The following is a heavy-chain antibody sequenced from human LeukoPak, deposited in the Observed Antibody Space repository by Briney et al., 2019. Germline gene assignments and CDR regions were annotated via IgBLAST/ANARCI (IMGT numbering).Heavy chain of an antibody. J-gene: IGHJ3*02. CDR3: ATDAFEI. CDR1: GFTFASYA. V-gene: IGHV3-23*01. Sequence: GGSLRLSCAASGFTFASYAMRWVRQAPGKGLEWVSSITNNGDTTNYADSVKGRFTISRDNAKNTLYLQMNRLRAEDTAVYYCATDAFEIWGQGTMVTVSS. CDR2: ITNNGDTT.